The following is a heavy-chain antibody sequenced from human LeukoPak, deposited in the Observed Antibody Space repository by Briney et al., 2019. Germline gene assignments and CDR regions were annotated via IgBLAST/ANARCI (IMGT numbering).Heavy chain of an antibody. D-gene: IGHD5-24*01. CDR1: GASISSGGYY. Sequence: SQTLSLTCTVSGASISSGGYYWDWIRQPPGKGLEWIGYIYYSRSTSYSPSLKSRLTISVDTSKNQFSLKLSSVTAADTAVYYCARDGYNSGYFDYWGQGTLVTVSS. J-gene: IGHJ4*02. V-gene: IGHV4-30-4*01. CDR3: ARDGYNSGYFDY. CDR2: IYYSRST.